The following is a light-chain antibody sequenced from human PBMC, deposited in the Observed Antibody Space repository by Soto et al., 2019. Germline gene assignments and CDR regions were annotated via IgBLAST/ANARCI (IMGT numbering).Light chain of an antibody. J-gene: IGKJ1*01. V-gene: IGKV3-20*01. Sequence: EIVLTQSPGTLSLSPGERANLSCRASQSVDSSYLAWYQQKPGQAPRLLIYGASKRASGIPGRFSGSGSGKDFTRTISRLEPEDFAVFYCHQYADSAWTFGPGKEVEVK. CDR3: HQYADSAWT. CDR2: GAS. CDR1: QSVDSSY.